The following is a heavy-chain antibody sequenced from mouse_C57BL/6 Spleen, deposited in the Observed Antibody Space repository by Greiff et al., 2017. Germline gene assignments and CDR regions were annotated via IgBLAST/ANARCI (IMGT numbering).Heavy chain of an antibody. CDR3: ARSLRGYFDY. V-gene: IGHV1-42*01. J-gene: IGHJ2*01. D-gene: IGHD1-2*01. Sequence: VQLQQSGPELVKPGASVKISCKASGYSFTGYYMNWVKQSPEKSLEWIGEINPSTGGTTYNQKFKAKATLTVDKSSSTAYMQLKSLTSEDSAVYYCARSLRGYFDYWGQGTTLTVSS. CDR2: INPSTGGT. CDR1: GYSFTGYY.